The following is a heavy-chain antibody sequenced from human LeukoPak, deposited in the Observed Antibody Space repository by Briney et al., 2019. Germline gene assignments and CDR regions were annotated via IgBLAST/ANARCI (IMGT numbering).Heavy chain of an antibody. J-gene: IGHJ5*02. CDR1: GYTFTSYG. Sequence: GASVKVSCRASGYTFTSYGITWVRQAPGQGLEWMGWIGAYNGNTNYAQKLQGRVTMTTDTSTSTAYMELRSLRSDDTAVYYCARGPGGFDFLPRVDPWGQGTLVTVSS. CDR2: IGAYNGNT. CDR3: ARGPGGFDFLPRVDP. D-gene: IGHD3-9*01. V-gene: IGHV1-18*04.